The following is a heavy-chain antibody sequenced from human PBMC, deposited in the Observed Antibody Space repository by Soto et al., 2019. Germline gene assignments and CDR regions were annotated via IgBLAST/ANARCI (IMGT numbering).Heavy chain of an antibody. J-gene: IGHJ4*02. CDR2: IHPNGGGT. CDR1: GYSFTNYY. CDR3: TRTFIRGQDGFDL. Sequence: SVKVSCKASGYSFTNYYMHWVRQTPGQGLEYMGVIHPNGGGTSYAQKFQGRVTMTSDTSTSIVYMELSSLRSDDTAVYYCTRTFIRGQDGFDLWGQGSLVT. D-gene: IGHD3-16*01. V-gene: IGHV1-46*03.